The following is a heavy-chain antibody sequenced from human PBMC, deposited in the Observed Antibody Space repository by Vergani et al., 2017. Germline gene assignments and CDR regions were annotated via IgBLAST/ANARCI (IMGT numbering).Heavy chain of an antibody. J-gene: IGHJ4*02. CDR2: ISSSGSTI. D-gene: IGHD1-26*01. Sequence: EVQLVESGGGLVQPGGSLRLSCAASGFTFSSYEMNWVRQAPGKGLEWVSYISSSGSTIYYADSVKGRFTISRDNAKNSLYLQMNSLRAEDTAVYYCAKVGSSRWELLPGNRGYYFDYWGQGTLVTVSS. CDR3: AKVGSSRWELLPGNRGYYFDY. CDR1: GFTFSSYE. V-gene: IGHV3-48*03.